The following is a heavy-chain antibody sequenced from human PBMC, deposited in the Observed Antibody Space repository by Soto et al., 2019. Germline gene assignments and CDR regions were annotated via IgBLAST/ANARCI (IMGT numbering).Heavy chain of an antibody. CDR2: IVPMYGTT. J-gene: IGHJ4*02. CDR3: ARHWAYSSAQFDN. D-gene: IGHD3-22*01. V-gene: IGHV1-69*06. Sequence: SVKVSCKASGGTFNSYAVSWVRQAPGQGLEWVGMIVPMYGTTEYAEKFQGRVTFTADKSTGTAYMELFSLRFDNTAVFYCARHWAYSSAQFDNWGQGTLVTVSS. CDR1: GGTFNSYA.